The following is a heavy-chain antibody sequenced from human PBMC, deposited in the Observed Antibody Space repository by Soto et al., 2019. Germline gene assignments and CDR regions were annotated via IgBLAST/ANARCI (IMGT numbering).Heavy chain of an antibody. D-gene: IGHD4-17*01. CDR3: ARTVGYYSGMDV. V-gene: IGHV1-3*01. CDR1: GYTFTSYA. J-gene: IGHJ6*02. Sequence: QVQLVQSGAEVKKPGASVKVSCKASGYTFTSYAMHWVRQAPGQRLEWMGWINAGNGNTKYSQKFQGRVTITRDTSASTAYMELSRLRSEDTAVYYCARTVGYYSGMDVWGQGTTVTVSS. CDR2: INAGNGNT.